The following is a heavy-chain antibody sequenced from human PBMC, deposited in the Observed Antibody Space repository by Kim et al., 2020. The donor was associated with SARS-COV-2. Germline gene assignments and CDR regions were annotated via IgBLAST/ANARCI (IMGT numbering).Heavy chain of an antibody. CDR1: GYSFTSYW. D-gene: IGHD6-19*01. J-gene: IGHJ6*02. V-gene: IGHV5-51*01. CDR2: IYPGDSDT. CDR3: ARQKASGYSSGWDTYYYYGMDV. Sequence: GESLKISCKGSGYSFTSYWIGWVRQMPGKGLEWMGIIYPGDSDTRYSPSFQGQVTISADKSISTAYLQWSSLKASDTAMYYCARQKASGYSSGWDTYYYYGMDVWGQGTTVTVSS.